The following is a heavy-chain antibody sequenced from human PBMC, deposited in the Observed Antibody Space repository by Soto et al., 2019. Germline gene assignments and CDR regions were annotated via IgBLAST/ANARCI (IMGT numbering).Heavy chain of an antibody. Sequence: SETLSLTCAVSGDSVTSNVWWSWVRQPPGKGLEWIGEAYHNGLTDYNPSLKSRVTMSVDTSKNEFSLKLTSLTAADTAIYYCARDAAVPGESDRFDYWGQGTMVTVYS. V-gene: IGHV4-4*02. J-gene: IGHJ4*02. CDR2: AYHNGLT. D-gene: IGHD6-19*01. CDR1: GDSVTSNVW. CDR3: ARDAAVPGESDRFDY.